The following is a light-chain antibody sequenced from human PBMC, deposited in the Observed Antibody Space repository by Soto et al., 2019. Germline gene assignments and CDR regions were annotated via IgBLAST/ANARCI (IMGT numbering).Light chain of an antibody. Sequence: EIVLTQSPAAVSLSPGESATLSCRASQSLXSHFGWYQQKPGQAPRLLXAYASNRATGSPARFSGSGSGTDFTLTINSLEPEYFALYYFQQPRNATCTFGQGTKVDI. CDR3: QQPRNATCT. CDR2: YAS. J-gene: IGKJ1*01. V-gene: IGKV3-11*01. CDR1: QSLXSH.